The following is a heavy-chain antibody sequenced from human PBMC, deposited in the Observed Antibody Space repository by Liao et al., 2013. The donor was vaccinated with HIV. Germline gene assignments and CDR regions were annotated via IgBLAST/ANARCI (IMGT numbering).Heavy chain of an antibody. Sequence: QVRLQQWGAGLLKPSETLSLTCVVTGGSFSDYHWSWIRQSPEKGLEWIGEINQSGTTNYNPSLKSRVTISAYTSMKQFSLTLNSVTAADTAVYYCARLGKDFSMIVVSRQYYYYMDVWGKGTTVTVSS. D-gene: IGHD3-22*01. CDR2: INQSGTT. CDR1: GGSFSDYH. CDR3: ARLGKDFSMIVVSRQYYYYMDV. J-gene: IGHJ6*03. V-gene: IGHV4-34*01.